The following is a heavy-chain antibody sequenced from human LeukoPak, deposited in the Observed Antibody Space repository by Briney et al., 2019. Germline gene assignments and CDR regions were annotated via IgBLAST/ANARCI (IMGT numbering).Heavy chain of an antibody. J-gene: IGHJ4*02. CDR2: INHSGST. CDR1: GGSFSDYY. V-gene: IGHV4-34*01. Sequence: SETLSLTCAVYGGSFSDYYWSWIRQPPGKGLEWIGEINHSGSTNYNPSLKSRVTISVDTSKNQFSLKLSSVTAADTAVYYCAREYSGSYLPYYFDYWGQGTLVTVSS. CDR3: AREYSGSYLPYYFDY. D-gene: IGHD1-26*01.